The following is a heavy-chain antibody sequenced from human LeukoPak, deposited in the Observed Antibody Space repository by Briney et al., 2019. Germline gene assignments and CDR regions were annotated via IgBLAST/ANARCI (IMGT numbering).Heavy chain of an antibody. J-gene: IGHJ6*03. CDR3: AKDRHTVTNLYYYMDV. Sequence: GGTLRLSCAGSGFSFSTYGMSWVRQAPGKGLEWVSAISGSGGSTYYADSVKGRFTISRDNSKNTLYLQMNSLRAEDTAVYYCAKDRHTVTNLYYYMDVWGKGTTVTVSS. CDR2: ISGSGGST. CDR1: GFSFSTYG. V-gene: IGHV3-23*01. D-gene: IGHD4-17*01.